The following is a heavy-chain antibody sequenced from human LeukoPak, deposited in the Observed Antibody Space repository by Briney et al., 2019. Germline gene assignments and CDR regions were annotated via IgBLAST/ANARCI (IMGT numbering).Heavy chain of an antibody. CDR3: ARVLSSRGIWSGYYDAFDI. CDR2: MNPNSGNT. J-gene: IGHJ3*02. Sequence: ASVKVSCKASGYTFTSYDINWVRQATGQGLEWMGWMNPNSGNTGYAQKFQGRVTITRNTSISTAYMELSSLRSEDTAVYYCARVLSSRGIWSGYYDAFDIWGQGTMVTVSS. V-gene: IGHV1-8*03. D-gene: IGHD3-3*01. CDR1: GYTFTSYD.